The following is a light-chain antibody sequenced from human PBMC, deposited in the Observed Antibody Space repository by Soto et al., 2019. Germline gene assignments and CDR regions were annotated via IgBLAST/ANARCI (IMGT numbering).Light chain of an antibody. J-gene: IGLJ2*01. V-gene: IGLV4-69*01. CDR3: QTWGADSVI. CDR1: SGHSSYA. Sequence: QLVLTQSPSASASLGASVKLTCTLSSGHSSYAIAWHQQQPEKGPRFLMKLNSDGSHSKGDGISDRFSGSSSGAERYLTISSLQSEDEADSYCQTWGADSVIFGGGTQLTVL. CDR2: LNSDGSH.